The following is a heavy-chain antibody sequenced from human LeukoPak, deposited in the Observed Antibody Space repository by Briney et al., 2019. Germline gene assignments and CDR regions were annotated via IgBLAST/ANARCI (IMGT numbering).Heavy chain of an antibody. V-gene: IGHV1-2*04. CDR1: GYTFTGYY. CDR3: ARAWAYDSSGYRYYYFDY. D-gene: IGHD3-22*01. Sequence: ASVKVSCKASGYTFTGYYMHWARQAPGQGLEWMGWINPNSGGTNYAQKFQGWVTMIRDTSISTAYMELSRLRSDDTAVYYCARAWAYDSSGYRYYYFDYWGQGTLVTVSS. CDR2: INPNSGGT. J-gene: IGHJ4*02.